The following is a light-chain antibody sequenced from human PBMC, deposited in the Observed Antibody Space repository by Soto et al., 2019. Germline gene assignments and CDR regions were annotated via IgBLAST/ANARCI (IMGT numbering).Light chain of an antibody. CDR2: DAS. V-gene: IGKV1-5*01. Sequence: IQMTQSPSTLSASVGARVTTTCRARQSISSWLAWYQQKPGKAPKLLIYDASSLESGVPSRFSGSGSGTEFTLTISSLQPDDFATYYCQQYNSYSRTFGQGTKVDIK. J-gene: IGKJ1*01. CDR3: QQYNSYSRT. CDR1: QSISSW.